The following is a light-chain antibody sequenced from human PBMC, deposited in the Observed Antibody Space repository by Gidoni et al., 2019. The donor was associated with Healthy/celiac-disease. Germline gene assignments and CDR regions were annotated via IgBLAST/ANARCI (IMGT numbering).Light chain of an antibody. J-gene: IGKJ1*01. CDR2: KAS. CDR1: QSSRSW. Sequence: IQMTQSPSTLSSSVGDRVTITCRASQSSRSWLAWYQQKPGKATKLLIYKASSLESGVPSRCSGSGSGTEFTLTISSLQPDDFANYYCQQYNSYSRAFGQGTKVEIK. V-gene: IGKV1-5*03. CDR3: QQYNSYSRA.